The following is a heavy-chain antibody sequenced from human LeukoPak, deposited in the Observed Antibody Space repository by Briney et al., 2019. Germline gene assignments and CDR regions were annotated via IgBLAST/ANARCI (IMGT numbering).Heavy chain of an antibody. CDR2: INSDGSST. V-gene: IGHV3-74*01. CDR3: ARAPSSPYYYDSSGSFDY. J-gene: IGHJ4*02. D-gene: IGHD3-22*01. Sequence: GGSLRLSCAASGFTFSSYWMHWVRQAQGKGLVWVSRINSDGSSTSYADSVKGRFTISRDNAKNTLYLQMNSLRAEDTAVYYCARAPSSPYYYDSSGSFDYWGQGTLVTVSS. CDR1: GFTFSSYW.